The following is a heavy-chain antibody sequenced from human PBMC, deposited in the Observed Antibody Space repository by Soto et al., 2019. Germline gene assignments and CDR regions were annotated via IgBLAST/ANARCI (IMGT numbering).Heavy chain of an antibody. D-gene: IGHD2-21*02. CDR2: ISYEERTK. CDR3: AKDWVTAIPDMFYYYYGMDV. J-gene: IGHJ6*02. Sequence: GGSLRLSCAASGFVFSDYAMHWVRQAPGKGLEWVAVISYEERTKYYRDSVKGRFTISRDNSKNTLFMQMNSLRDEDTSVYYCAKDWVTAIPDMFYYYYGMDVWGQGTTVTVSS. V-gene: IGHV3-30*04. CDR1: GFVFSDYA.